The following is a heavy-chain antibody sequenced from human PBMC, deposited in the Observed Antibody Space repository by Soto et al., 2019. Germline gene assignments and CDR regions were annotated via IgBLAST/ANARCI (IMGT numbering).Heavy chain of an antibody. J-gene: IGHJ5*02. CDR2: VHSSGIT. V-gene: IGHV4-61*01. CDR3: ARGLTMGQLPSHFDH. Sequence: PSETLSLACTVSGGSVSKDNFYGIWIRQPPGKGLEWIGYVHSSGITNYNPSLKRRVTISVDTSRNQFSLRLSSVTAADTAVYYCARGLTMGQLPSHFDHWGQGTLVTVSS. CDR1: GGSVSKDNFY. D-gene: IGHD3-16*01.